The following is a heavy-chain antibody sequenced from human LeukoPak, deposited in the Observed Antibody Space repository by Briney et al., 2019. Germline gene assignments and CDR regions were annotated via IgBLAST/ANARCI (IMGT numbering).Heavy chain of an antibody. D-gene: IGHD2-2*02. CDR1: GGTFSSYA. V-gene: IGHV1-69*13. CDR2: IIPIFGTA. CDR3: ARAVVPAATPDAFDI. Sequence: SVKVSCKASGGTFSSYAISWVRQAPGQGLEWMGGIIPIFGTANYAQKFQGRVTITADESTSTAYMEPSSLRSEDTAVYYCARAVVPAATPDAFDIWGQGTMVTVS. J-gene: IGHJ3*02.